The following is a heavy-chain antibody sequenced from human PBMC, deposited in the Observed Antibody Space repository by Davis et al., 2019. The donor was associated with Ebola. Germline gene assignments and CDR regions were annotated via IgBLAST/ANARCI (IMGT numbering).Heavy chain of an antibody. V-gene: IGHV1-2*02. CDR3: ARGAVVPAAIVYYYYYMDV. CDR1: GYTFTGYY. Sequence: ASVTVSCKASGYTFTGYYMHWVRQAPGQGLEWMGWINPNSGGTNYAQKFQGRVTMTRDTSISTAYMGLRRLRSDDTAVYYCARGAVVPAAIVYYYYYMDVWGKGTTVTVSS. J-gene: IGHJ6*03. CDR2: INPNSGGT. D-gene: IGHD2-2*02.